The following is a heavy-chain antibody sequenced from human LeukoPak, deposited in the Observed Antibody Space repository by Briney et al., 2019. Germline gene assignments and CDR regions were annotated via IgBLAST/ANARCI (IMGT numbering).Heavy chain of an antibody. V-gene: IGHV3-66*01. CDR3: AREGYYDSSGYYYAFYDY. CDR1: GFTFSSYS. J-gene: IGHJ4*02. D-gene: IGHD3-22*01. CDR2: IYSGGST. Sequence: GGSLRLSCAASGFTFSSYSMNWVRQAPGKGLEWVSVIYSGGSTYYADSVKGRFTISRDNSKNTLYLQMNSLRAEDTAVYYCAREGYYDSSGYYYAFYDYWGQGTLVTVSS.